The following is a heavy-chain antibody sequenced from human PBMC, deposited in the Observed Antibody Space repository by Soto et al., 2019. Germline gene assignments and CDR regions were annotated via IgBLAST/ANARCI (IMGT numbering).Heavy chain of an antibody. CDR3: ARMATFGSLNWFDP. CDR1: GYSFTNND. V-gene: IGHV1-8*01. Sequence: ASVKVSCKTSGYSFTNNDVTWVRQATGQGLEWMGWMNPGSGDTGYAQKFQGRVTMTRDISIATAYMELSGLTSDDTAIYYCARMATFGSLNWFDPWGQGTLDTVSS. D-gene: IGHD3-16*01. J-gene: IGHJ5*02. CDR2: MNPGSGDT.